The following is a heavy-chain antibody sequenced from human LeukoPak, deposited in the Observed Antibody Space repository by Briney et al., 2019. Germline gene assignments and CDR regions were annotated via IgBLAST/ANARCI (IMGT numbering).Heavy chain of an antibody. V-gene: IGHV1-69*05. CDR3: AKGSGYYSFDY. Sequence: ASVKVSXKASGGTFSSYAISWVRQAPGQGLEWMGRIIPIFGAANYAQKFQGRVTITTDESTSTAYMELSSLRSEDTAVYYCAKGSGYYSFDYWGQGTLVTVSS. CDR2: IIPIFGAA. CDR1: GGTFSSYA. J-gene: IGHJ4*02. D-gene: IGHD5-12*01.